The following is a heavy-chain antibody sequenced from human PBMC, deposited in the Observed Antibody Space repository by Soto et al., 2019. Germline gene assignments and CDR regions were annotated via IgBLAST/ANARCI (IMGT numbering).Heavy chain of an antibody. CDR1: DYTFTSYG. Sequence: ASVKVSCKASDYTFTSYGISWVRQAPGQGFEWMGLISAYNGNTNYAQKLQGRVTMTTDTSTSTAYMELRSLRSDDTAVYYCARVQITMVRGVIIRAYDYWGQGTLVTVSS. CDR2: ISAYNGNT. V-gene: IGHV1-18*01. J-gene: IGHJ4*02. D-gene: IGHD3-10*01. CDR3: ARVQITMVRGVIIRAYDY.